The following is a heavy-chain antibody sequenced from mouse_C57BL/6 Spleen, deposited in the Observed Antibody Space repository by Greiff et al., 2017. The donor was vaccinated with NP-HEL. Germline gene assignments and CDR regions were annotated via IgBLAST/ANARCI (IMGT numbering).Heavy chain of an antibody. J-gene: IGHJ3*01. CDR2: IYPGDGDT. CDR1: GYAFSSYW. CDR3: ARGPAQAPAWFAY. V-gene: IGHV1-80*01. D-gene: IGHD3-2*02. Sequence: QVQLQQSGAELVKPGASVKISCKASGYAFSSYWMNWVKQRPGKGLEWIGQIYPGDGDTNYNGKFKGKATLTADKSSSTAYMQLSSLTSEDSAVYFGARGPAQAPAWFAYWGQGTLVTVSA.